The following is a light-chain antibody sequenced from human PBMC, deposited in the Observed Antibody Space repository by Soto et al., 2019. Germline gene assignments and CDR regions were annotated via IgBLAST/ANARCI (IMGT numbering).Light chain of an antibody. J-gene: IGLJ2*01. CDR3: QVWDSGSAHVL. Sequence: SYILTQPPSVSVAPGKTATISCGGNKIGSKGVHWYQQKPGQAPVLVIYSDTDLPPVIPERFSGSNSANMATLTISRVEAGDEADYYCQVWDSGSAHVLFGGGTKLTVL. V-gene: IGLV3-21*04. CDR1: KIGSKG. CDR2: SDT.